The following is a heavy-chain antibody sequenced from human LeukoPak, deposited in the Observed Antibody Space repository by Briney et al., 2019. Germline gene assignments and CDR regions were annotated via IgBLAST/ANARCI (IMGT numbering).Heavy chain of an antibody. J-gene: IGHJ6*03. V-gene: IGHV4-39*01. CDR3: ARASSRYSSTSHYFYYMDV. CDR1: GGSISSSSYS. D-gene: IGHD6-13*01. Sequence: SETLSLTCTVPGGSISSSSYSWGWIRQPPGKGLDWIGTIYYSGSTYYNPSLKSRVTISVDTSKNQFSLKLSSVTAPDTAVYYCARASSRYSSTSHYFYYMDVWGKGTTVTVSS. CDR2: IYYSGST.